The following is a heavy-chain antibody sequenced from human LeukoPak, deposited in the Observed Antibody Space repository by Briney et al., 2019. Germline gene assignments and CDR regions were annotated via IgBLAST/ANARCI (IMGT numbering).Heavy chain of an antibody. CDR1: GFTFSSYA. CDR3: ARKAGGYSYGPLDY. D-gene: IGHD5-18*01. CDR2: ISYDGSNK. V-gene: IGHV3-30-3*01. J-gene: IGHJ4*02. Sequence: GGSLRLSCAASGFTFSSYAMHWVRQAPGKGLEWVAVISYDGSNKYYADSVKGRFTISRDNSKNTLYLQMNSLRAEDTAVYYCARKAGGYSYGPLDYWGQGTLVTVSS.